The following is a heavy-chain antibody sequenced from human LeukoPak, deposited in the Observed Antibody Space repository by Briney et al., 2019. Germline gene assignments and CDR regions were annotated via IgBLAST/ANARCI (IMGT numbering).Heavy chain of an antibody. CDR2: IYYSGST. Sequence: SETLSLTCTVSGYSISSGYYWGWIRQPPGKGLEWIGYIYYSGSTNYNPSLKSRVTISVDTSKNQFSLKLSSVTAADTAVYYCARHDTSVVTVLFDYWGQGTLVTVSS. J-gene: IGHJ4*02. CDR3: ARHDTSVVTVLFDY. CDR1: GYSISSGYY. V-gene: IGHV4-38-2*02. D-gene: IGHD4-23*01.